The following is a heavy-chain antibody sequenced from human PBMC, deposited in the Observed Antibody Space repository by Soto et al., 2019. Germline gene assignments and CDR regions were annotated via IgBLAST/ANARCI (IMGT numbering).Heavy chain of an antibody. Sequence: SETLSLTCAVSGGSISSGGYSWSWIRQPPGKGLEWIGYIYHSGSTYYNPSLKSRVTISVDRSKNQFSLKLSSVTAADTAVYYCARSLGYCSSTSCFNWFDPWGQGTLVTVSS. CDR1: GGSISSGGYS. V-gene: IGHV4-30-2*01. D-gene: IGHD2-2*01. CDR2: IYHSGST. CDR3: ARSLGYCSSTSCFNWFDP. J-gene: IGHJ5*02.